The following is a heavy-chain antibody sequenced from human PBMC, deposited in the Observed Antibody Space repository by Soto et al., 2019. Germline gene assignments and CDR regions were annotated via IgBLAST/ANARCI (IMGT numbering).Heavy chain of an antibody. CDR2: IYYSGST. Sequence: SGTLSLTCTVSGGSISSYYWSWIRQPPGKGLEWIGYIYYSGSTNYNPSLKSRVTISVDTSKNQFSLKLSSVTAADTAVYYCARRGYDFWSGYSKKHYYYYYYMDVWGKGTTVTVSS. J-gene: IGHJ6*03. CDR1: GGSISSYY. V-gene: IGHV4-59*08. D-gene: IGHD3-3*01. CDR3: ARRGYDFWSGYSKKHYYYYYYMDV.